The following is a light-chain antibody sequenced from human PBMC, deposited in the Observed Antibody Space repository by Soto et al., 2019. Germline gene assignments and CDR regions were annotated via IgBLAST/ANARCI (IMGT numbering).Light chain of an antibody. CDR1: RSDVGGYNY. V-gene: IGLV2-14*01. CDR2: DVS. CDR3: SSYTSSSTVV. Sequence: QSVLTQPASVSGSPGQSNTISCPGTRSDVGGYNYVSWYQQHPGKAPKLMIYDVSNRPSGVSNRFSGSKSGNTASLTISGLQAEDEADYYCSSYTSSSTVVFGGGTKLTVL. J-gene: IGLJ2*01.